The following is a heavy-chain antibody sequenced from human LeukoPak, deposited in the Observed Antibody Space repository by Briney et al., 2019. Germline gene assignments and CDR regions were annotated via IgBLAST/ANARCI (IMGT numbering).Heavy chain of an antibody. CDR1: GFTFSSYA. Sequence: PGRSLRLSCAASGFTFSSYAMHWVRQAPGKGLEWVAVISYDGSNKYSADSVRGRFTISRDNSKNTLYLQMNSLRAEDTAVYYCARDVSYSSGSYYNDGYWGQGTLVPVSS. J-gene: IGHJ4*02. V-gene: IGHV3-30-3*01. CDR3: ARDVSYSSGSYYNDGY. CDR2: ISYDGSNK. D-gene: IGHD3-10*01.